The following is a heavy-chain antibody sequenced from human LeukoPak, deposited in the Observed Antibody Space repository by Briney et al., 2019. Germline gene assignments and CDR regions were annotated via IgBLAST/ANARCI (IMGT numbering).Heavy chain of an antibody. CDR1: GYTFTGYY. Sequence: ASVKVSCKASGYTFTGYYMHWVRQAPAQGLEWVGWIYPNSGGTNYAQKFQGRVTITRGTSISTAYMELSNMRTDDAAVDYYGRETVIVVNNFFDPWGSGTLVTVSS. D-gene: IGHD2/OR15-2a*01. V-gene: IGHV1-2*02. CDR2: IYPNSGGT. J-gene: IGHJ5*02. CDR3: GRETVIVVNNFFDP.